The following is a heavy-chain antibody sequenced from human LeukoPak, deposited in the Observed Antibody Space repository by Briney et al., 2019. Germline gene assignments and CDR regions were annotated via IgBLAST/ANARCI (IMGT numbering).Heavy chain of an antibody. V-gene: IGHV4-30-2*01. J-gene: IGHJ4*02. CDR3: ARSRTGYYVDFDY. Sequence: SETLSLTCAVSGGSISSGGYSWSWIRQPPGKGLEWIWYIYHSGSTYYNPSLKSRVTISVDRSKNQFSLKLSSVTAADTAVYYCARSRTGYYVDFDYWGQGTLVTVSS. D-gene: IGHD3/OR15-3a*01. CDR2: IYHSGST. CDR1: GGSISSGGYS.